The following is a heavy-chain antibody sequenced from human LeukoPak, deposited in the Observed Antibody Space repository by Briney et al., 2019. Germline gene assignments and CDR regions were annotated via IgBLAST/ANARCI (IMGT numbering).Heavy chain of an antibody. CDR3: AKFQVGATTRPPDY. J-gene: IGHJ4*02. V-gene: IGHV3-7*03. CDR2: IKQDGSET. D-gene: IGHD1-26*01. CDR1: GFTFSTYW. Sequence: PGGSLRLSCAASGFTFSTYWMNWVRQAPGKGLEWVANIKQDGSETYYLDSVKGRFTISRDNAKNSLYLQMNSLRAEDTAVYYCAKFQVGATTRPPDYWGQGTLVTVSS.